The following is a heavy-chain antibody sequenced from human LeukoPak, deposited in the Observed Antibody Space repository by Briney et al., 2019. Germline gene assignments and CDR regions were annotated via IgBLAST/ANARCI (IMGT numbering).Heavy chain of an antibody. Sequence: TGGSLRLACAPSGFTFSSYGMSWVRQSPGKWMEWVSAISGSGGSTYYADSVKGRFTISRDNAKNTLYLQMNSLRAEDMAVYYCARETVVPAASLRGNPQNYDYWGQGTLVTVSS. J-gene: IGHJ4*02. CDR3: ARETVVPAASLRGNPQNYDY. V-gene: IGHV3-23*01. CDR1: GFTFSSYG. CDR2: ISGSGGST. D-gene: IGHD2-2*01.